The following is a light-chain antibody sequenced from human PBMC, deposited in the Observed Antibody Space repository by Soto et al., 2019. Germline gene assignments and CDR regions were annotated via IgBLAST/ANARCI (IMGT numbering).Light chain of an antibody. CDR2: GAS. Sequence: MTQSPATLSVSPGERATLSCTASQSINSNLAWYQQRPGQAPRLLSYGASTRATGIPDRFSGSGSGTDFTFTISRLEPEDFALYHCQQYGSSPITFGQGTRLEIK. J-gene: IGKJ5*01. CDR3: QQYGSSPIT. V-gene: IGKV3-20*01. CDR1: QSINSN.